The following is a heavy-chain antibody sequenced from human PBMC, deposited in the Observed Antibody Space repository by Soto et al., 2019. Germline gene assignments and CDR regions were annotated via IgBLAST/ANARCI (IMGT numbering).Heavy chain of an antibody. V-gene: IGHV4-38-2*01. D-gene: IGHD1-26*01. J-gene: IGHJ4*02. CDR3: ARTHSGSYYSVFNY. CDR1: NFSISSGYY. CDR2: IYRSGTT. Sequence: SETLSLTCVVSNFSISSGYYWGWIRQSPGKGLEWIASIYRSGTTSYNPSLKSRVTISVDPSKNQFSLMLTAVTAADTSVYYCARTHSGSYYSVFNYWGRGSLVTVSS.